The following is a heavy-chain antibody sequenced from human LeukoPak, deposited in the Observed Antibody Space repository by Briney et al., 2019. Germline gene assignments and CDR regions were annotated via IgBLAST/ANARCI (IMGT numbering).Heavy chain of an antibody. CDR3: ARFGGNYYYYYYMGV. Sequence: GGSLRLSCAASGFTISSYSMKWVRQAPGKGREGWSYINNSNRTIYHADSVKGLFTISSDNAKNSLYLQINSLRAEDTAVYYCARFGGNYYYYYYMGVWGKGTTVTVSS. J-gene: IGHJ6*03. D-gene: IGHD3-10*01. V-gene: IGHV3-48*01. CDR2: INNSNRTI. CDR1: GFTISSYS.